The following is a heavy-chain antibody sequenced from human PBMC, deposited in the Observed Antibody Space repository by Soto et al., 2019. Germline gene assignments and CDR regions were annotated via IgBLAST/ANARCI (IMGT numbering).Heavy chain of an antibody. CDR2: INTDGSAT. Sequence: EVQLVESGGGLVQPGGSLRLSCAASGFTFSSNWMHWVRRVPGRGLVWVARINTDGSATNYADSVKGRFTVSRDNAKNTQYLQMNNLRVEDTAVYYCARDGEGYWGQGTLVTVSS. V-gene: IGHV3-74*01. CDR3: ARDGEGY. D-gene: IGHD2-21*01. CDR1: GFTFSSNW. J-gene: IGHJ4*02.